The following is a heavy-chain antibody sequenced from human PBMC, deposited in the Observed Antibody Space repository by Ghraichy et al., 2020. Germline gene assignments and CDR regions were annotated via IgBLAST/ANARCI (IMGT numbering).Heavy chain of an antibody. CDR3: VRVVPRKQSWLGYIDY. CDR1: GFTFRTYS. J-gene: IGHJ4*02. Sequence: GGPLRLSCSVSGFTFRTYSMYWVRQAPGKGLEYVAAIGTVGLTTYYTDSVKGRFAISSDSSKITLFLQMSSLRPEDTAIYYCVRVVPRKQSWLGYIDYWGQGTLVTVSS. V-gene: IGHV3-64D*06. CDR2: IGTVGLTT. D-gene: IGHD3-22*01.